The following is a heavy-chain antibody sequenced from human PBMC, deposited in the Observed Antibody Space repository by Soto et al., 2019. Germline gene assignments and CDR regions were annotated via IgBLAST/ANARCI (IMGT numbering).Heavy chain of an antibody. V-gene: IGHV4-34*01. Sequence: QVQLQQWGAGLLKPSETLSLTCAVYGGSFSGYYWSWIRQPPGKGLEWIGEINHSGSTNYNPSLNSRVTISVDTSHTHFALTLSSVTAADSAVYYCARGRQGGLYYYYGMHVWGQGTTVTVSS. CDR3: ARGRQGGLYYYYGMHV. CDR1: GGSFSGYY. CDR2: INHSGST. J-gene: IGHJ6*02.